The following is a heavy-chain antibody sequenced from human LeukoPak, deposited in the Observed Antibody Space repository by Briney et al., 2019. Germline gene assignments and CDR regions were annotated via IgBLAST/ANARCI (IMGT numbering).Heavy chain of an antibody. CDR3: ARDKYSSIDY. D-gene: IGHD2-2*01. CDR2: ISSSSSTI. Sequence: GGSLRLSCEASGFTVRNNYMTWVRQAPGKGLEWVSYISSSSSTIYYADSLKGRFTISRDNAKSSLYLQMNSLRDEDTAVYYCARDKYSSIDYWGQGTLVTVSS. J-gene: IGHJ4*02. V-gene: IGHV3-48*02. CDR1: GFTVRNNY.